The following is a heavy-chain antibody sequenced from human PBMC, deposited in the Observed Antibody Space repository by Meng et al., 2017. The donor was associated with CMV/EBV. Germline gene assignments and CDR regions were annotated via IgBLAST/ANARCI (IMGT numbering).Heavy chain of an antibody. Sequence: GESLKISCAASGFTFSNAWMSWVRQAPGKGLEWVGRIKSKTDGGTTDYAAPVKGRFTISRDDSKNTLYLQMNSLKTEDTAVYYCTNPSPRRRGYCSSTSCPRWYGMDVWGQGTMVTVSS. J-gene: IGHJ6*02. V-gene: IGHV3-15*05. CDR2: IKSKTDGGTT. CDR1: GFTFSNAW. CDR3: TNPSPRRRGYCSSTSCPRWYGMDV. D-gene: IGHD2-2*03.